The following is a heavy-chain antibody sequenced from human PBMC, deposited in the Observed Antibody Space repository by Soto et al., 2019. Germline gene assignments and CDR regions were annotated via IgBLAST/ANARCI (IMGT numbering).Heavy chain of an antibody. V-gene: IGHV1-69*01. CDR2: IIPIFGTA. CDR3: AKLGYCSGGSCPTDAFDI. Sequence: QVQLVQSGAEVKKPGSSVKVSCKASGGTFSSYAISWVRQAPGQGLEWMGGIIPIFGTANYAQKVQGRVTITADESTSTAYMELSSLRSEDTAVYYCAKLGYCSGGSCPTDAFDIWGQGTMVTVSS. CDR1: GGTFSSYA. D-gene: IGHD2-15*01. J-gene: IGHJ3*02.